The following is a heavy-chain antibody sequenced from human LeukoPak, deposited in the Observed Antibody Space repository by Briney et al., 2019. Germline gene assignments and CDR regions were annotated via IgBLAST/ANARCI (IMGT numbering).Heavy chain of an antibody. D-gene: IGHD7-27*01. J-gene: IGHJ3*02. Sequence: SETLSLTCTVSGGSISSGSYYWSWIRQPAGKGLEWIGRIYTSGSTNYNPSLKSRVTMSVDTSKNQFSLKLSSVTAADTAVYYCARGNWDDAFDIWGQGTMVTVSS. V-gene: IGHV4-61*02. CDR1: GGSISSGSYY. CDR3: ARGNWDDAFDI. CDR2: IYTSGST.